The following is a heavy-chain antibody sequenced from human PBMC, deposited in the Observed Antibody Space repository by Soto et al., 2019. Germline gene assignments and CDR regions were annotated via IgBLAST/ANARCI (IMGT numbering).Heavy chain of an antibody. CDR2: IIPIFGTA. CDR3: ASIRFTMVRGVITNSDYYYYGMDV. CDR1: GGTFSSYA. J-gene: IGHJ6*02. Sequence: GASVKVSCKASGGTFSSYAISWVRQAPGQGLEWMGGIIPIFGTANYAQKFQGRVTITADKSTSTAYMELSSLRSEDTAVYYCASIRFTMVRGVITNSDYYYYGMDVWGQGTTVTVSS. V-gene: IGHV1-69*06. D-gene: IGHD3-10*01.